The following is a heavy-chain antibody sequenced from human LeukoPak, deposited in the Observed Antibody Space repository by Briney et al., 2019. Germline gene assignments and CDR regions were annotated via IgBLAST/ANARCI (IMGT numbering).Heavy chain of an antibody. CDR2: IYYSGST. D-gene: IGHD2-2*01. CDR3: ARGGRGYCSSTSCYRAEYFQH. J-gene: IGHJ1*01. Sequence: SETLSLTCTVSGGSISSYYWSWIRQPPGKGLEWIGYIYYSGSTNYNPSLKSRVTISVDTSKNQFSLKLSSVTAADTAVYYCARGGRGYCSSTSCYRAEYFQHWGQGTLVTVSS. CDR1: GGSISSYY. V-gene: IGHV4-59*12.